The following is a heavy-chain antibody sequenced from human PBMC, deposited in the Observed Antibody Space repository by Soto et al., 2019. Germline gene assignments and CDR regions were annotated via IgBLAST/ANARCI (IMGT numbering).Heavy chain of an antibody. CDR3: AKEGPQSGYYDSSGYHDDY. D-gene: IGHD3-22*01. CDR1: GFTFSSYA. Sequence: GGSLRLSCAASGFTFSSYAMSWVRQAPGKGLEWVSAISGSGGSTYYADSVKGRFTISRDNSKNTLYLQMNSLRAEDTAVYYCAKEGPQSGYYDSSGYHDDYWGQGTLVTVSS. J-gene: IGHJ4*02. V-gene: IGHV3-23*01. CDR2: ISGSGGST.